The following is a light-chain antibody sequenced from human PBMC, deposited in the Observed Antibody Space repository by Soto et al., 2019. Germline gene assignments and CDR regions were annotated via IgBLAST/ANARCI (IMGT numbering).Light chain of an antibody. CDR3: QQYGYSPIT. CDR1: QSVSSNY. CDR2: AAS. J-gene: IGKJ5*01. Sequence: DIVLKQSPGTLSLYPGERATLSCRAGQSVSSNYLAWYQQKPGQAPRLLIYAASSRATGIPDRFSGSGSGTDFTLTIDGLEPEDFVVYYCQQYGYSPITFGQGARPEIK. V-gene: IGKV3-20*01.